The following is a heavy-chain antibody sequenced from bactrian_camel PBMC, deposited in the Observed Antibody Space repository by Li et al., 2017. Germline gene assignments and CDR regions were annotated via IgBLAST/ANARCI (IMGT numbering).Heavy chain of an antibody. J-gene: IGHJ4*01. Sequence: DVQLVESGGGSVQAAGSLRLSCAASGYPYSYCMGWFRQAPGREREGVAAISTGGGLAFYANTAKGRFTISQNNTKNTVYLQMNNLEPEDTAMYYCAARRNTCPQPLHNSLFDYWGQGTQVTVS. CDR2: ISTGGGLA. D-gene: IGHD3*01. V-gene: IGHV3S40*01. CDR1: GYPYSYC. CDR3: AARRNTCPQPLHNSLFDY.